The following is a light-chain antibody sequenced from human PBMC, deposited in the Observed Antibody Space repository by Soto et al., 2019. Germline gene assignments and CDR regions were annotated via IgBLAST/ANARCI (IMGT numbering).Light chain of an antibody. J-gene: IGKJ1*01. CDR1: QSGSSTY. Sequence: EIVLTQSPGTLSLSPGERTTLSCRASQSGSSTYLAWYQQQTGQAPRLLIYGASNRATGIPDRFSGSGSGTDFTRTISRLEPEDFAVYDCQQYGSSSWTFGQGNKVEIK. CDR3: QQYGSSSWT. CDR2: GAS. V-gene: IGKV3-20*01.